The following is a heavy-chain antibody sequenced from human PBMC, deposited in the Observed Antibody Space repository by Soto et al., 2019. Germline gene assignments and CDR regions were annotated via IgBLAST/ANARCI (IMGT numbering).Heavy chain of an antibody. CDR1: GFTFSSYA. Sequence: GGSLRLSCAASGFTFSSYAMHWVRQAPGKGLEWVAVISYDGSNKYYADSVKGRFTISRDNSKNTLYLQMNSLRAEDTAVYYCARSSGYKYYFDYWGQGTLVTVSS. CDR2: ISYDGSNK. D-gene: IGHD3-22*01. CDR3: ARSSGYKYYFDY. V-gene: IGHV3-30-3*01. J-gene: IGHJ4*02.